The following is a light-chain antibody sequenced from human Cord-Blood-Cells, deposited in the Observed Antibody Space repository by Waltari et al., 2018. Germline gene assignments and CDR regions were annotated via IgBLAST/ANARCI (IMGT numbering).Light chain of an antibody. CDR2: AAS. CDR3: QQLNSNPFT. Sequence: DIQLTQYPSFLSASVGDRVTITCRASQGISSYLAWYQQKPGKAPKLLIYAASTLQSGVPSRFSGSGSGTEFTLTISSLQPEDFATYYCQQLNSNPFTFGPGTKVDIK. J-gene: IGKJ3*01. CDR1: QGISSY. V-gene: IGKV1-9*01.